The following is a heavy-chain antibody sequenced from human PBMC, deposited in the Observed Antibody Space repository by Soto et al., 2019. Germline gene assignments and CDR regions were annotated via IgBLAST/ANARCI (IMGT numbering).Heavy chain of an antibody. CDR1: GGSISSGGYY. J-gene: IGHJ4*02. Sequence: PSETLSLTCTVSGGSISSGGYYWSWIRQHPGKGLEWIGYIYYSGSTYYNPSLKGRVTISVDTSKNQFSLKLSSVTAADTAVYYCARAPVVRGVIGFDYWGQGTLVTVSS. D-gene: IGHD3-10*01. V-gene: IGHV4-31*03. CDR2: IYYSGST. CDR3: ARAPVVRGVIGFDY.